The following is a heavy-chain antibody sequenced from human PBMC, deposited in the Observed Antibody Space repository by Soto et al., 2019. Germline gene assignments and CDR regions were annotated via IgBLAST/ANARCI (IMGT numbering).Heavy chain of an antibody. J-gene: IGHJ6*02. CDR3: AGYCSGGSCYRKPYYYYGMDV. D-gene: IGHD2-15*01. CDR1: GGTFSSYA. Sequence: SVKFSCKASGGTFSSYAISWVRQAPGQGLEWMGGIIPIFGTANYAQKFQGRVTITADESTSTAYMELSSLRSEDTAVYYCAGYCSGGSCYRKPYYYYGMDVWGQGTTVTVSS. V-gene: IGHV1-69*13. CDR2: IIPIFGTA.